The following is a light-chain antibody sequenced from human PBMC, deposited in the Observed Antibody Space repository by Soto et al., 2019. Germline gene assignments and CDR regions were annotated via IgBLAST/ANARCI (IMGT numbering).Light chain of an antibody. V-gene: IGLV2-8*01. CDR1: SSDVGGYNY. CDR3: RSYAASNTFYFV. Sequence: QSALTQPPSASGSPGQSVTISCTGTSSDVGGYNYVSWYQQYPGRAPKLMIYEVTKRPSGVPDRFSGSKSGNTASLTVSGLPAEDEADYYCRSYAASNTFYFVFGGGTKVTVL. CDR2: EVT. J-gene: IGLJ3*02.